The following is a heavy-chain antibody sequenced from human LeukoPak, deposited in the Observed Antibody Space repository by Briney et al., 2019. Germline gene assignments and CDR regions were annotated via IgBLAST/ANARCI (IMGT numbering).Heavy chain of an antibody. CDR1: GGSFSGYY. V-gene: IGHV4-34*01. Sequence: KPSETLSLTCAVYGGSFSGYYWSWIRQPPGKGLEWIGEINHSGSTNYNPSLKSRVTISVDTSKNQFSLKLSSVTAADTAVYYCARADIAAGTKGWLQPNYDYWGQGTLVTVSS. CDR2: INHSGST. CDR3: ARADIAAGTKGWLQPNYDY. J-gene: IGHJ4*02. D-gene: IGHD6-13*01.